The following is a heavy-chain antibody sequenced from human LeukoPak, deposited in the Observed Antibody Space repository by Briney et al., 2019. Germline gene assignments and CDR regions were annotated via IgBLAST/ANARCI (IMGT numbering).Heavy chain of an antibody. J-gene: IGHJ4*02. CDR1: GYSFISHW. CDR3: ARLYSGFDPVGY. D-gene: IGHD5-12*01. V-gene: IGHV5-51*01. CDR2: IYPGDSDT. Sequence: GESLKISCTGYSFISHWIGWVRQVPGKGLEWMGIIYPGDSDTRYSPSFQGQVTISADKSISTAYLQWSSLKASDTAMYYCARLYSGFDPVGYWSQGTLVTVSS.